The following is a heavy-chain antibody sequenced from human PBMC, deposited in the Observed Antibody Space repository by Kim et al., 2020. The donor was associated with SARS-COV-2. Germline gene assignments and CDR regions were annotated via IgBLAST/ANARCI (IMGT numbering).Heavy chain of an antibody. D-gene: IGHD6-6*01. V-gene: IGHV4-59*01. J-gene: IGHJ5*02. CDR3: ARDRKAARGWFDP. Sequence: TPPLKSRGTISVDTYKNHFSLKLSSVNAADTAVYYCARDRKAARGWFDPWGQGTLVTVSS.